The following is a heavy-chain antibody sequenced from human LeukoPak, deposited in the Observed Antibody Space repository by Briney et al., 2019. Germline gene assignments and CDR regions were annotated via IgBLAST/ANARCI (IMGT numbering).Heavy chain of an antibody. V-gene: IGHV1-69*13. CDR2: IIPIFGTA. J-gene: IGHJ4*02. D-gene: IGHD2-2*01. CDR3: ARDEACSSTSCYGGGYFDY. CDR1: GGTYSSYA. Sequence: SVKVSCKASGGTYSSYAISWVRQAPGQGLEWMGGIIPIFGTANYAQKFQGRVTITADESTSTAYMELSSLRSEDTAVYYCARDEACSSTSCYGGGYFDYWGQGTLVTVSS.